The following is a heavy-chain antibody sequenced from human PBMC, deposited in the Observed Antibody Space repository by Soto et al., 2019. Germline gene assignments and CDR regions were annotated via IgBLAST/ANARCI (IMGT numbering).Heavy chain of an antibody. J-gene: IGHJ4*02. V-gene: IGHV1-3*01. D-gene: IGHD4-4*01. Sequence: QVQLVQSGAEVKKPGASVKVSCKASGYTFTDYAIHWVRQAPGQRLEWMGWLNPGNGNVEFSQKFQGRVTITRDTSANAAYMELISLGSEDTAVYSCAKDGSRNRDGPSNYKYWGQGTLVTVSS. CDR1: GYTFTDYA. CDR3: AKDGSRNRDGPSNYKY. CDR2: LNPGNGNV.